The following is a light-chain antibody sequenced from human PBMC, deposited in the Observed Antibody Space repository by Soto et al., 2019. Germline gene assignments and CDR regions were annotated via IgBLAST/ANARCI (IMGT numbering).Light chain of an antibody. CDR2: KAS. CDR1: PTISNW. Sequence: DIQMTQSPSTLSGSVGDRVTITCRASPTISNWLAWYQQKPWKAPKLLIYKASTLKSGVPSRFSGSGSATSFTVTISSLQPDEFATYDCQHYNSYSEAFGQGAKVERK. J-gene: IGKJ1*01. CDR3: QHYNSYSEA. V-gene: IGKV1-5*03.